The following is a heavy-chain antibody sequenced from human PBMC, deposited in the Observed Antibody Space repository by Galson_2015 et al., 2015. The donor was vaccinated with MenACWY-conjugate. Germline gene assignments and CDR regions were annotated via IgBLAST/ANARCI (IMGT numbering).Heavy chain of an antibody. D-gene: IGHD3-10*01. CDR3: ARFDYGSGNYYFDH. CDR1: GFTFTSYW. Sequence: QSGAEVKKPGESLKISCKGSGFTFTSYWIAWVRQMPGKGLEWMGIIHPGNSDTRYSPSFQGQVTISADKSISTAYLQWSRLKASDTAIYYCARFDYGSGNYYFDHWGQGTLVTVSS. V-gene: IGHV5-51*01. J-gene: IGHJ4*02. CDR2: IHPGNSDT.